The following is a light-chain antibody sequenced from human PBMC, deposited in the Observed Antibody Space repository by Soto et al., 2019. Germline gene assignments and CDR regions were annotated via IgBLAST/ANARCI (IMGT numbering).Light chain of an antibody. CDR3: QQYGSIFT. CDR1: QSVSSNY. J-gene: IGKJ3*01. V-gene: IGKV3-20*01. Sequence: EIVLTQSPGTLSLSPGERVTLSCRASQSVSSNYLAWFQQKPGQTPRLLIYGASSRATGIPDRFSGSGSGTDFTLTINRLEPEDFAVYYCQQYGSIFTFGPGTKVDIK. CDR2: GAS.